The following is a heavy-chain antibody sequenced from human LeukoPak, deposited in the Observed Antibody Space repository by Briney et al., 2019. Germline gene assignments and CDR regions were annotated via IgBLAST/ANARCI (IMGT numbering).Heavy chain of an antibody. V-gene: IGHV3-23*01. CDR3: AKVERYYDSSGSIDY. D-gene: IGHD3-22*01. Sequence: GGALRLSRAAPGFPLSSHALSWVRPAPGEGLGWVSAISGSGGSTYYADSVKGRFTISRDNSKNTLYLQMNSLRAEDTAVYYCAKVERYYDSSGSIDYWGQGTLVTVSS. CDR2: ISGSGGST. CDR1: GFPLSSHA. J-gene: IGHJ4*02.